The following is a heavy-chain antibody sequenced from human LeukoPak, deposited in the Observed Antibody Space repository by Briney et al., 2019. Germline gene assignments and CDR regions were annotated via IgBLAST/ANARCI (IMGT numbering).Heavy chain of an antibody. J-gene: IGHJ6*03. D-gene: IGHD3-3*01. CDR3: ARGRRITIFGVVSYYYYYMDV. CDR2: ITPSGGST. CDR1: GYTFTNYY. Sequence: GASVKVSCKASGYTFTNYYMHWVRQAPGQGLEWLGLITPSGGSTWYAQKFQGRVTMTRDMSTSTDYMELSSLRSEDTAVYYCARGRRITIFGVVSYYYYYMDVWGKGTTVTVSS. V-gene: IGHV1-46*01.